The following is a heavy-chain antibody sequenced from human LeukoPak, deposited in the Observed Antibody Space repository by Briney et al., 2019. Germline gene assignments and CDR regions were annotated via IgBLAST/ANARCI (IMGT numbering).Heavy chain of an antibody. Sequence: GRSLRLSCAASGFTFSSYAMTWVRQAPGKGLEWVSGSTGSGATTYYADSVMGRFTISRDNSKNTLYLQMNSLRAEDTAVYYCAKLQSDGLRTYYGMDVWGQGTTVTVSS. CDR1: GFTFSSYA. CDR3: AKLQSDGLRTYYGMDV. D-gene: IGHD4-17*01. J-gene: IGHJ6*02. CDR2: STGSGATT. V-gene: IGHV3-23*01.